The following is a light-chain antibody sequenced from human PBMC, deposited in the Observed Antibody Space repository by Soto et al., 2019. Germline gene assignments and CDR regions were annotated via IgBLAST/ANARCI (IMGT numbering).Light chain of an antibody. J-gene: IGLJ3*02. V-gene: IGLV1-47*01. CDR2: RNN. CDR3: AAWDDSLSGWV. CDR1: SSNIGSNY. Sequence: QAVVTQPPSESGTPGQRVTISCSGSSSNIGSNYVYWYQQLPGTAPKLLIYRNNQRPSGVPDRFSGSKSGTSASLAISGLRSEDEADYYCAAWDDSLSGWVFGGGIKLTVL.